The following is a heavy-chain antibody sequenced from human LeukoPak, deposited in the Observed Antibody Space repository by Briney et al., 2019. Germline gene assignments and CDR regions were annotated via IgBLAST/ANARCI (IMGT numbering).Heavy chain of an antibody. V-gene: IGHV4-61*02. Sequence: KPSETLSLTCTVSGGSISSGSYYCSWIRQPAGKGLEWIGRIYTSGSTNYNPSLKGRVTISVDTSKSQFSLKLSSVTAADTAVYYCARAPILNWFDPSGQGSLVTASS. CDR2: IYTSGST. CDR1: GGSISSGSYY. J-gene: IGHJ5*02. CDR3: ARAPILNWFDP.